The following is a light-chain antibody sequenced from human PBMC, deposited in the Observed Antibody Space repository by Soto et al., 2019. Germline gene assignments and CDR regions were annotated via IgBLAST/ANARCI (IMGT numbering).Light chain of an antibody. Sequence: DIQMTQSPFSLSASVGDRVTITCRASQSISSYLNWYQQKPGKPPKLLIYAAVSLQSGIPSRFSAYGSGTDFTLTISSLQPDDFATYYCQQYDNWPWTFGQGTKVDIK. CDR3: QQYDNWPWT. CDR2: AAV. J-gene: IGKJ1*01. CDR1: QSISSY. V-gene: IGKV1-39*01.